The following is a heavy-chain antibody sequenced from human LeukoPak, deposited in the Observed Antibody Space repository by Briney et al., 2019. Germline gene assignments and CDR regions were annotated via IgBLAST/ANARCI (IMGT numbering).Heavy chain of an antibody. Sequence: GFLRLSCAASGFTFSSYWMSWVRQAPGKGLEWVANIKQDGSEKYYVDSVKGRFTISRDTSKNTLYLQMNTLRDEDTAVYYCANKYMVRGPFDYWGQGTLVTVSS. CDR1: GFTFSSYW. CDR3: ANKYMVRGPFDY. V-gene: IGHV3-7*03. J-gene: IGHJ4*02. D-gene: IGHD3-10*01. CDR2: IKQDGSEK.